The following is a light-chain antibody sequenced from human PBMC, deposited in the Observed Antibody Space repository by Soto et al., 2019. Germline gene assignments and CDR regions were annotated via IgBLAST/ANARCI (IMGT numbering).Light chain of an antibody. CDR2: DAS. J-gene: IGKJ5*01. Sequence: DIVLTQSPATLSLSRGERATLSCRASQSVSSYLAWYQQKPGQAPRLLIYDASNRATGIPARFSGSGSGTDFTLTISSLEPEDFAVYYCEQRINLLTFGQGTRLEIK. V-gene: IGKV3-11*01. CDR1: QSVSSY. CDR3: EQRINLLT.